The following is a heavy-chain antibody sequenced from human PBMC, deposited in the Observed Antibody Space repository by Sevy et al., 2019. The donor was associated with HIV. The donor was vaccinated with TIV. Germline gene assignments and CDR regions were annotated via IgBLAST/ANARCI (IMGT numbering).Heavy chain of an antibody. Sequence: GGSLRLSCAASGFTFSNYAMNWVRQAPGKGLEWVSGISGSGGSGDKTNYADSVKGRFTISRDDSKNSLYLHLNSLRAEDTAIYYCARKYDSSGYFDYWGQGTLVTVSS. V-gene: IGHV3-23*01. CDR1: GFTFSNYA. J-gene: IGHJ4*02. CDR2: ISGSGGSGDKT. D-gene: IGHD3-22*01. CDR3: ARKYDSSGYFDY.